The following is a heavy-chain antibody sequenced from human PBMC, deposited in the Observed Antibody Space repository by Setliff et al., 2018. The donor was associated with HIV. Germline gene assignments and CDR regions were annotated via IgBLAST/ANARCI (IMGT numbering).Heavy chain of an antibody. V-gene: IGHV3-48*04. D-gene: IGHD3-22*01. CDR1: GFTFSSYS. CDR2: ISSSSSTL. Sequence: PGGSLRLSCAASGFTFSSYSMNWVRQAPGKGLEWLSYISSSSSTLYYADSVKGPFTISRDNAKNSLYMQMNSLRAEDTALYHCARVNYYDSSGLEIAFDIWGQGTMVTVSS. CDR3: ARVNYYDSSGLEIAFDI. J-gene: IGHJ3*02.